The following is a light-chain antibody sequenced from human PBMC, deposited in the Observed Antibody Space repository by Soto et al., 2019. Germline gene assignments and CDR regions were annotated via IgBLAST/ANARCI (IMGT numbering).Light chain of an antibody. CDR1: SSNIGSNA. V-gene: IGLV1-51*02. CDR3: GTWDNSLSAGV. J-gene: IGLJ3*02. CDR2: LNN. Sequence: QSVLTQPPSVSAAPGQKVTISCSGSSSNIGSNAVSWYQQLPGTAPKLLIYLNNKRPSGIPDRFSGSQSGTSATLGITGLQTGDEADYYCGTWDNSLSAGVFGGGTKVTVL.